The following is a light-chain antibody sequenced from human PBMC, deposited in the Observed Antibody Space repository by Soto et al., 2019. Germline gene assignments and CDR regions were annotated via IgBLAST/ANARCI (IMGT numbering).Light chain of an antibody. V-gene: IGKV4-1*01. J-gene: IGKJ2*01. CDR2: WES. Sequence: DIVMTQSPDSLAVSLGERATINCKSTQSVLSSSNNKNYLTWYQQRPGQPPKLLIYWESTRESGVPDRFSGSGSGTDFTLTISSLQAEDVAVYYCQQYYSAPYTFGQGTKVEIK. CDR3: QQYYSAPYT. CDR1: QSVLSSSNNKNY.